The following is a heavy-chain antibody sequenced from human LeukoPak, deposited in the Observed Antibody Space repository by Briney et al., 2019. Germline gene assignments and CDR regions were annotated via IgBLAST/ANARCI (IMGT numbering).Heavy chain of an antibody. CDR2: IRHSDSNT. CDR1: GFTFSSSD. J-gene: IGHJ4*02. Sequence: GGSLRLSCAASGFTFSSSDMSWVRQAPGSGLEWVSSIRHSDSNTYYADSVMGRFTISRDNSKNTLYLQMNSLSAEDTAVYYCAKTEAPAAIRAGSDYWGQGTLVTVSS. CDR3: AKTEAPAAIRAGSDY. D-gene: IGHD2-2*02. V-gene: IGHV3-23*05.